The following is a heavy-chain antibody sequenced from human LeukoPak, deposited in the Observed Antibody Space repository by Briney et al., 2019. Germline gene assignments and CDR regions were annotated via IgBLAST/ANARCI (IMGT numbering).Heavy chain of an antibody. J-gene: IGHJ4*02. D-gene: IGHD2-2*01. CDR2: ISYDGSNK. CDR1: GFTFSSYA. Sequence: GGSLRLSCAASGFTFSSYAMHWVRQAPGKGLEWVAVISYDGSNKYYADSVKGRFTISRDNSKNTLYLQMNSLRAEDTAVYYCARGEGASMSRRYFDYWGQGALVTVSS. CDR3: ARGEGASMSRRYFDY. V-gene: IGHV3-30-3*01.